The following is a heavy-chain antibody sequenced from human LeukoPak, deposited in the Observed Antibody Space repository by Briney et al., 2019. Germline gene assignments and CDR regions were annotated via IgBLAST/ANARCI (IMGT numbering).Heavy chain of an antibody. J-gene: IGHJ6*02. CDR2: IYYSGST. Sequence: PSETLSLTCTVSGGSISSYYWSWIRQPPGKGLEWIGYIYYSGSTNYNPSLKSRVTISVDTSNNQFSLKLSSVTAADTAVYYCARGSHSSSWSGYYGMDVWGQGTTVTVSS. CDR3: ARGSHSSSWSGYYGMDV. D-gene: IGHD6-13*01. V-gene: IGHV4-59*01. CDR1: GGSISSYY.